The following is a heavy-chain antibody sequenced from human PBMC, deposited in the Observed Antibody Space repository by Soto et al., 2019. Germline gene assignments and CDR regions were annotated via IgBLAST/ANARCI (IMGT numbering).Heavy chain of an antibody. V-gene: IGHV3-21*01. CDR2: ISRTRTYI. Sequence: GSLRLSCAASGFTFSTYTMNWVRQAPGKGLEWVSSISRTRTYIYYADSVKGRFTISRDDANNSLYLQMHSLRAEDTAVYYCVGVANDLNYFDYWGQGALVTVSS. J-gene: IGHJ4*02. CDR3: VGVANDLNYFDY. CDR1: GFTFSTYT.